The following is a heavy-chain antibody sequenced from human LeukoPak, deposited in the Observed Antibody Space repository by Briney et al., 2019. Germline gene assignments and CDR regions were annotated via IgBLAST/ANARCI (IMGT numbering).Heavy chain of an antibody. V-gene: IGHV4-59*01. Sequence: SETLSHTCTLSGGSLSSYFSSWIRHPPEKGLDWIGYIYYSGSTNYNPSLKSRVTISVDSSKNQFSLKLSSVTAADTAVYYCAGTNIAARGEYYYYYYYMDVWGKGTTVTVSS. J-gene: IGHJ6*03. CDR2: IYYSGST. CDR3: AGTNIAARGEYYYYYYYMDV. D-gene: IGHD6-6*01. CDR1: GGSLSSYF.